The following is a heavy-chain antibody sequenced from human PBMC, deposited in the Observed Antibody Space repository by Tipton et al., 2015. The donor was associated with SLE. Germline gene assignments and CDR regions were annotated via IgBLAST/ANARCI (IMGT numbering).Heavy chain of an antibody. Sequence: TLSLTCTVSGGSISSSSYYWGWIRQPPGKGLEWIGSIYHSGSTYYNPSLKSRVTISVDTSKNQFSLRLSSVTAADTAVYDCARDWKGTWDYWGQGTLVTVSS. CDR2: IYHSGST. V-gene: IGHV4-39*07. D-gene: IGHD1-14*01. J-gene: IGHJ4*02. CDR3: ARDWKGTWDY. CDR1: GGSISSSSYY.